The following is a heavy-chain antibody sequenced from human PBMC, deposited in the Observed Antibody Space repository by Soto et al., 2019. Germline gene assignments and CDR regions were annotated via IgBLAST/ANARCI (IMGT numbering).Heavy chain of an antibody. J-gene: IGHJ5*02. Sequence: PSETLSLTCAVYGGSFSGYYWSWIRQPPGKGLEWMGEINHSGSTNYNPSLKSRVTISVDTSKNQFSLKLSSVTAADTAVYYCARGQIAARPKFDPWGQGTLVTVSS. CDR1: GGSFSGYY. D-gene: IGHD6-6*01. CDR2: INHSGST. V-gene: IGHV4-34*01. CDR3: ARGQIAARPKFDP.